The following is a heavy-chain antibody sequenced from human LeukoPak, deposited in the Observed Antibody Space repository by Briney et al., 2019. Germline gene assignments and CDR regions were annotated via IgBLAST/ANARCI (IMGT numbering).Heavy chain of an antibody. Sequence: GGSLRLSCEGSGFTFSGYGMHWVRQAPGKGLEWVAFIRYDGTNKYYADSVKGRFTISRDNSKNTVSLQMNSLRAEDTALYYCAKEWASSLDHSYYYYMDVWGKGTTVSISS. D-gene: IGHD1-1*01. V-gene: IGHV3-30*02. CDR1: GFTFSGYG. CDR2: IRYDGTNK. CDR3: AKEWASSLDHSYYYYMDV. J-gene: IGHJ6*03.